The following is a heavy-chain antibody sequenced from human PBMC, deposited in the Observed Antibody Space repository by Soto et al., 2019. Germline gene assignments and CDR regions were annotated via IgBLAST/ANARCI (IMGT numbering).Heavy chain of an antibody. Sequence: ASVKVSCKASGYTFTSYYMHWVRQAPGQRLEWMGIINPSGGSTNYAQKFQGRVTLATDTSTSTVYMEVSSLRSEDSAMYYCARVFSPYSSRWTYDYWGQGTPVTVSS. D-gene: IGHD6-13*01. CDR2: INPSGGST. CDR1: GYTFTSYY. CDR3: ARVFSPYSSRWTYDY. V-gene: IGHV1-46*01. J-gene: IGHJ4*02.